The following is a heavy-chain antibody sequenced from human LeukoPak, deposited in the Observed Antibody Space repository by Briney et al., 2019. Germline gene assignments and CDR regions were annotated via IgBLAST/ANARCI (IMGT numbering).Heavy chain of an antibody. CDR3: GRMFGDHVAPVDY. V-gene: IGHV4-59*01. Sequence: TSETLSLTCSVSGDSITSYYWTWIRQPPGKGLEWIGYIYHSGYTNYNPSLKSRVTISADTSENQFSLKMTSVTAADTAVYYCGRMFGDHVAPVDYWGQGTLVTVSS. D-gene: IGHD3-10*02. CDR1: GDSITSYY. CDR2: IYHSGYT. J-gene: IGHJ4*01.